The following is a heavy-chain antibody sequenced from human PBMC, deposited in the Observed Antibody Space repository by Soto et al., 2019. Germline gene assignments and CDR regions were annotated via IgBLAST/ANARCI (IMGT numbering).Heavy chain of an antibody. Sequence: QVQLQESGPGLVKPSQTLSLTCTVSGGSISSADYYWSWIRQPPGKGLEWIGYFHASGATYKDPSLKSRVTISVDPSTNQISLKLDSVTAADTAVYYCASIWFGDFDYWGHGPLVTVSS. V-gene: IGHV4-30-4*01. CDR3: ASIWFGDFDY. J-gene: IGHJ4*01. CDR1: GGSISSADYY. CDR2: FHASGAT. D-gene: IGHD3-10*01.